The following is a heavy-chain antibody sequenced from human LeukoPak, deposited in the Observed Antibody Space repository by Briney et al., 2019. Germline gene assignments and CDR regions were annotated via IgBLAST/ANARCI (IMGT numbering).Heavy chain of an antibody. D-gene: IGHD3-10*01. V-gene: IGHV1-18*01. CDR2: ISAYNGNT. CDR1: GYTFTRYG. J-gene: IGHJ4*02. Sequence: ASVKVSCKASGYTFTRYGISWVRQAPGQGLEWMGWISAYNGNTNYAQKLQGRVTMTTDTSTSTAYMELRSLRSDDTAVYYCARDDSVWFGELSHDYWGQGTLVTVSS. CDR3: ARDDSVWFGELSHDY.